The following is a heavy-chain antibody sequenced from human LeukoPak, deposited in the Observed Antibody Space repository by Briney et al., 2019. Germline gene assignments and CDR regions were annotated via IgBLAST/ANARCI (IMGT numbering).Heavy chain of an antibody. D-gene: IGHD3-3*01. V-gene: IGHV4-61*08. CDR2: VHYTGST. J-gene: IGHJ6*03. CDR3: ARGGYYDFWSGYYRYYYYYMDV. CDR1: GGSISSSDYY. Sequence: SETLSLTCTGSGGSISSSDYYWGWIRQPPGKGLEWIGYVHYTGSTNYIPSLKSRVTISVDTSKNQFSLKLSSVTAADTAVYYCARGGYYDFWSGYYRYYYYYMDVWGKGTTVTVSS.